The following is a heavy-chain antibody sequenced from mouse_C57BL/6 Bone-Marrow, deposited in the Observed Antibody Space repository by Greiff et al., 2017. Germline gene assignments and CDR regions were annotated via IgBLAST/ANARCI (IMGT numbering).Heavy chain of an antibody. CDR2: IDPSDSYT. CDR1: GYTFTSYW. D-gene: IGHD6-1*01. Sequence: QVQLQQPGAELVKPGASVKLSCKASGYTFTSYWMQWVKQRPGQGLEWIGEIDPSDSYTNYNQKFKGKATLTVDTSSSTAYMQLSSLTSEDSAVYYCAREAIPVLYWYFDVWGTGTTVTVSS. V-gene: IGHV1-50*01. CDR3: AREAIPVLYWYFDV. J-gene: IGHJ1*03.